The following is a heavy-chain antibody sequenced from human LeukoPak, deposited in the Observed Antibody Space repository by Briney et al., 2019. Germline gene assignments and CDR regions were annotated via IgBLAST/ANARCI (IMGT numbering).Heavy chain of an antibody. Sequence: ASVKVSCKASGYTFTSYDINWVRQATGQGLEWMGWMNPNSGNTGYAQKFQGRVTMTRNTSISTAYMELSSLRSEDTAVHYCARPGGYYDSSGYYYDAFDIWGQGTTVTVSS. V-gene: IGHV1-8*01. CDR2: MNPNSGNT. CDR1: GYTFTSYD. CDR3: ARPGGYYDSSGYYYDAFDI. D-gene: IGHD3-22*01. J-gene: IGHJ3*02.